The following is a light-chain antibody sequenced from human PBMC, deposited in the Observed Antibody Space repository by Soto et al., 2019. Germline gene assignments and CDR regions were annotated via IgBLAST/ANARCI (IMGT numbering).Light chain of an antibody. V-gene: IGKV3-11*01. Sequence: EIVLTQSPATLSLSPGERATLSCRASQSVSSYLAWYQQKPGQAPRLLIYDASNRATGIPARFSGSGSGTDFTLTISSLEPEDFATYICQQADSFPWTFGQGTTVEV. CDR2: DAS. CDR3: QQADSFPWT. J-gene: IGKJ1*01. CDR1: QSVSSY.